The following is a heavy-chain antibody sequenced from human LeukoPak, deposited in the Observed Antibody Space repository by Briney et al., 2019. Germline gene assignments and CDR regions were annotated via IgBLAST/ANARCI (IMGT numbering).Heavy chain of an antibody. CDR2: IYYSGST. CDR3: ARDLSVPWEPPPIDY. J-gene: IGHJ4*02. CDR1: GGSTSSGDYY. Sequence: SETLSLTCTVSGGSTSSGDYYWSWIRQPPGKGLEWIGYIYYSGSTYYNPSLKSRVTISVDTSKNQFSLKLSSVTAADTAVYYCARDLSVPWEPPPIDYWGQGTLVTVSS. D-gene: IGHD1-14*01. V-gene: IGHV4-30-4*01.